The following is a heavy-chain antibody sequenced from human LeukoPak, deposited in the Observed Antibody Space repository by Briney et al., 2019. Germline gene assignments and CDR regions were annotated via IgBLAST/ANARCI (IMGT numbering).Heavy chain of an antibody. CDR3: TTDVLQYYYDSSGYLQIDY. CDR2: IKSKTDGGTT. Sequence: GGSLRLSCAASGFTFSNYGMHWVRQAPGKGREWVGRIKSKTDGGTTDYAATVKGRFTISRDDSKNTLYLQMNSLKTEDTAVYYCTTDVLQYYYDSSGYLQIDYWGQGTLVTVSS. D-gene: IGHD3-22*01. V-gene: IGHV3-15*01. CDR1: GFTFSNYG. J-gene: IGHJ4*02.